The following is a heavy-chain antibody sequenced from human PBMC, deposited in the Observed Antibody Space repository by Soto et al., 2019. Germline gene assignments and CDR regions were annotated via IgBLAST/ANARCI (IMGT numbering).Heavy chain of an antibody. Sequence: QVQLVQSGAEVKKPGASVKVSCKASGYTFTSYAMHWVRQAPGQRLEWMGWINAGNGNTKYSQKFQGRVTINRDTSASRAYMELSSLRSEDTAVYYGASLRHRHSYYYDYGMDVWGQGTTVTVSS. J-gene: IGHJ6*02. V-gene: IGHV1-3*01. CDR2: INAGNGNT. CDR1: GYTFTSYA. CDR3: ASLRHRHSYYYDYGMDV.